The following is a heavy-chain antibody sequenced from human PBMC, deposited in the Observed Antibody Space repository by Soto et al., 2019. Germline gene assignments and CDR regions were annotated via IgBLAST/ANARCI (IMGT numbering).Heavy chain of an antibody. D-gene: IGHD3-10*01. J-gene: IGHJ3*02. V-gene: IGHV3-23*01. CDR3: AKRWFGELYAFDI. Sequence: GGSLRLSCAASGFIFSDYAMTWVRQTPGKGLEWVSAISCCGSSTYYADSVKGRFTISRDNSKNTLYLQMNSLRAEDTAVYYCAKRWFGELYAFDIWGQGTMVTVS. CDR2: ISCCGSST. CDR1: GFIFSDYA.